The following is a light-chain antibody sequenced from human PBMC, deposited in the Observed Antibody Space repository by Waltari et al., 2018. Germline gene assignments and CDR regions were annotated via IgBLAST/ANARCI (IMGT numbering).Light chain of an antibody. CDR2: GAS. Sequence: VILTQSPATLSLSPGERATRSCRASQSVSSYLAWYQQKPGQAPRLLIYGASSRATGIPDRFSGSGSGTDFTLTISSLEPEDVGVYHCYQHSSGYSFGQGTKVEIK. J-gene: IGKJ2*03. CDR3: YQHSSGYS. V-gene: IGKV3-11*01. CDR1: QSVSSY.